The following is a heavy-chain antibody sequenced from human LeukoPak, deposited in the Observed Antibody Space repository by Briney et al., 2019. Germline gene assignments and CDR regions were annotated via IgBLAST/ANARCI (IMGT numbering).Heavy chain of an antibody. J-gene: IGHJ4*02. CDR1: GYTFTSYG. D-gene: IGHD2-8*01. CDR2: ISAYNGNT. Sequence: ASVKVSCKASGYTFTSYGISWVRQAPGQGLEWMGWISAYNGNTNYAQKLQGRVTMTTDTSTSTAYMELRSLRSDDTAVYYCARVPPNFTQPYYFDYWGQGTLVTVSS. CDR3: ARVPPNFTQPYYFDY. V-gene: IGHV1-18*01.